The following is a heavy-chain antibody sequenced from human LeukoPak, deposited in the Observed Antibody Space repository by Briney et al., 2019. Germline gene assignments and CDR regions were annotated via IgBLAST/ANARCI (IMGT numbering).Heavy chain of an antibody. Sequence: GRSLRLSCTASGFTFGDYAMSWVRQAPGKGLEWVGFIRSKAYGGTTEYAASVKGRFTISGDDSKSIAYLQMNSLKTEDTAVYYCTRGPIAAAGTPYFDYWGQGTLVTVSS. CDR3: TRGPIAAAGTPYFDY. V-gene: IGHV3-49*04. D-gene: IGHD6-13*01. CDR1: GFTFGDYA. CDR2: IRSKAYGGTT. J-gene: IGHJ4*02.